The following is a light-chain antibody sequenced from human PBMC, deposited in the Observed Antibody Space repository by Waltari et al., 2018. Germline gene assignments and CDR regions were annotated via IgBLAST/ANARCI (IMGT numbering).Light chain of an antibody. V-gene: IGKV3-15*01. CDR1: QSVSSN. J-gene: IGKJ4*01. CDR3: QQYNNWPLT. Sequence: EIVMTQSPATLSVSPGERATLSCRASQSVSSNLAWDQQKRGQAPRLLIYGASTRATGIPARFSGSGSGTEFTLTISSMQSEDFAVYYCQQYNNWPLTVGGGTKVEIK. CDR2: GAS.